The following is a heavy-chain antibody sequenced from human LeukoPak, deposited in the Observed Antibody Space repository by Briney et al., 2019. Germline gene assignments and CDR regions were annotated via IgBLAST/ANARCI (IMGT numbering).Heavy chain of an antibody. CDR2: VYSGGST. J-gene: IGHJ4*01. CDR1: GVSVSTNH. D-gene: IGHD4-23*01. Sequence: PGGSLRLSCAASGVSVSTNHMSWVCQAPGKGLEWVSIVYSGGSTYYADSVKGRFTISRDNSKNTLYLQMNSLRAGDTAVYYCERDSGGLYYWGHGTLFTVSS. V-gene: IGHV3-66*01. CDR3: ERDSGGLYY.